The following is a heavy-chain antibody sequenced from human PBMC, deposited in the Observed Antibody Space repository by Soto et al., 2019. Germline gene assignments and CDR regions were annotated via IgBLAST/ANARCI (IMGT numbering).Heavy chain of an antibody. CDR1: GLSFINDD. D-gene: IGHD3-10*01. CDR3: APCRSFHRVGVDYYAVDV. J-gene: IGHJ6*02. V-gene: IGHV3-30*03. Sequence: PGGSLRLSCVVSGLSFINDDMYWVRQAPGKGLEWVAFISFDGSKKYYGDSVKGRFTISRDRAENTLHLQMDRLTTEDTSTYYCAPCRSFHRVGVDYYAVDVWGPGTAVTVSS. CDR2: ISFDGSKK.